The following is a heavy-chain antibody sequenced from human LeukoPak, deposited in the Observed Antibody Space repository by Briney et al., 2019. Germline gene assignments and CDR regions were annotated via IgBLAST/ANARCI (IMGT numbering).Heavy chain of an antibody. CDR1: GGAFSSYA. Sequence: SVKVSCKASGGAFSSYAISWVRQAPRQGLEWMGGIIPIFGTANYAQKFQGRVTITADESTSTAYMELSSLRSEDTAVYYCAREDLYSGYFQHWGQGTLVTVSS. CDR2: IIPIFGTA. D-gene: IGHD2-8*01. V-gene: IGHV1-69*13. J-gene: IGHJ1*01. CDR3: AREDLYSGYFQH.